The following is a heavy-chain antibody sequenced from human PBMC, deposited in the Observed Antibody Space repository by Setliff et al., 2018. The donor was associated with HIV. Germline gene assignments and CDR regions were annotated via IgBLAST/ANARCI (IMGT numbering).Heavy chain of an antibody. D-gene: IGHD3-10*01. J-gene: IGHJ4*02. CDR3: TRRDVSPLWFGQFDY. CDR1: GFSMSNFYY. CDR2: VYHRGET. V-gene: IGHV4-38-2*01. Sequence: SETLSLTCDVSGFSMSNFYYWGWIRQPPGKGLEWIGSVYHRGETYYKPSLTGRVTISIDSSKSQIYLNVTSVTAADTAVYYCTRRDVSPLWFGQFDYWGQGMLVTVSS.